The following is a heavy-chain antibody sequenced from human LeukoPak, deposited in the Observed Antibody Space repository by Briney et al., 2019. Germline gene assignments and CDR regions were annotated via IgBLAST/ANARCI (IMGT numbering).Heavy chain of an antibody. J-gene: IGHJ4*02. V-gene: IGHV4-59*01. D-gene: IGHD3-10*02. CDR3: ARNVRGELDY. CDR1: GGSISSYY. CDR2: IYYSGST. Sequence: PSETLSLTCTVSGGSISSYYWSWIRQPPGKGLEWIGYIYYSGSTNYNPSLKSRVTISVDTSKNQFSLKLSSVTAADTAVYYCARNVRGELDYWGQGTLVTVSS.